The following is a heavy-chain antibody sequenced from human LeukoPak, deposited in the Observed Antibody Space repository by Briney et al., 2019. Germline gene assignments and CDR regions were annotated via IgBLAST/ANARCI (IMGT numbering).Heavy chain of an antibody. CDR1: GFTFSSYA. J-gene: IGHJ4*02. D-gene: IGHD6-6*01. V-gene: IGHV3-30*04. Sequence: GRSLRLSCAASGFTFSSYAMHWVRQAPGKGLEWVAVISYDGSNKYYADSVKGRFTISRDNSKNTLYLQMSSLRAEDTAVYYCAREIAARPDGSGFDYWGQGTLVTVSS. CDR3: AREIAARPDGSGFDY. CDR2: ISYDGSNK.